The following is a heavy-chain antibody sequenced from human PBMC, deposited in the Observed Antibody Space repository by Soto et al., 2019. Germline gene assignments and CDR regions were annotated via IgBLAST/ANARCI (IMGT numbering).Heavy chain of an antibody. Sequence: QVPLVQSGAEVKKPGSSVKVSCKASGGTFSSYTISWVRQAPGQGLEWMGRIIPILGIANYAQKFQGRVMITADKSTSTAYMELSSLRSEDTAVYYCARGQRYCSSTSCYAPEGYYYYYYYMDVWGKGTTVTVSS. CDR2: IIPILGIA. CDR3: ARGQRYCSSTSCYAPEGYYYYYYYMDV. CDR1: GGTFSSYT. D-gene: IGHD2-2*01. J-gene: IGHJ6*03. V-gene: IGHV1-69*02.